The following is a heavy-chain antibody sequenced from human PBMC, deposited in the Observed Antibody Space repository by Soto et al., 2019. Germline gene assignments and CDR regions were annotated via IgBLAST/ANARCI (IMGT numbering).Heavy chain of an antibody. CDR2: IKSKAHGGTT. V-gene: IGHV3-15*07. Sequence: EVQLEESGGGLIKPGESLTLSCAASDFILSDAWMKWVRQAPGKGLEWVGRIKSKAHGGTTDYAAPLKGRFTILRDDSKKTLYLQMNSLQTEDTAMYYCASYPDSSGLRRYDYWGQGALVTVSS. CDR1: DFILSDAW. D-gene: IGHD3-22*01. CDR3: ASYPDSSGLRRYDY. J-gene: IGHJ4*02.